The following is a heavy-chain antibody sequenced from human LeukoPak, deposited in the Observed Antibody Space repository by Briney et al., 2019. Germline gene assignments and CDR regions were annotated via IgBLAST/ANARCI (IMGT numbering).Heavy chain of an antibody. CDR1: GFTFSSNS. Sequence: GGSLRLSCAASGFTFSSNSMNWVRQAPGKGLEWISYISLSSSTKYYADSVKGRFTISRDNAKNSLYLQMNSLRAEDTAVYYCARVHGAYPFDHWGKGTLVTVSS. V-gene: IGHV3-48*01. CDR3: ARVHGAYPFDH. J-gene: IGHJ4*02. CDR2: ISLSSSTK. D-gene: IGHD4/OR15-4a*01.